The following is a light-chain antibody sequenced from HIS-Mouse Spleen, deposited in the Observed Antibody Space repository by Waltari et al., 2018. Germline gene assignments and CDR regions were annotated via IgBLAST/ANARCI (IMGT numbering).Light chain of an antibody. Sequence: IQMTQSPSTLSASVGHRVTITCRASQSISSWLAWYQQKPGKAPKLLIYKASSLESGVPSRFSGSGSGTEFTLTISSLQPDDFATYYCQQYNSYQYTFGQGTKLEIK. CDR3: QQYNSYQYT. CDR2: KAS. J-gene: IGKJ2*01. CDR1: QSISSW. V-gene: IGKV1-5*03.